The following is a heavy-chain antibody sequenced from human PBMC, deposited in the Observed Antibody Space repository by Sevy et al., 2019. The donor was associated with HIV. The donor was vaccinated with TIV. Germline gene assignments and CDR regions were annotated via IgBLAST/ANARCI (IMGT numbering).Heavy chain of an antibody. CDR2: INPNSGGT. V-gene: IGHV1-2*02. Sequence: ASVKVYCKASGYTFTGYYMHWVRQAPGQGLEWMGWINPNSGGTNYAQKFQGRVTMTRDTSISTAYMELSRLRSDDTAVYYCARGGGDFWSGYYGYYYYGIDVRGQGTTVTVSS. D-gene: IGHD3-3*01. CDR3: ARGGGDFWSGYYGYYYYGIDV. J-gene: IGHJ6*02. CDR1: GYTFTGYY.